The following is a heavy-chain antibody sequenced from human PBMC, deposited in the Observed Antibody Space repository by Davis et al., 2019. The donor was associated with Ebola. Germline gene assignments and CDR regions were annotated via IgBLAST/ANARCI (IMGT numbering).Heavy chain of an antibody. V-gene: IGHV3-30*04. D-gene: IGHD2-8*01. CDR3: AKDQFEVYAILWSYGMDV. CDR1: GFTFSSYA. J-gene: IGHJ6*02. CDR2: ISYDGSNK. Sequence: GESLKISCAASGFTFSSYAMHWVRQAPGKGLEWVAVISYDGSNKYYADSVKGRFTISRDNSKNTLYLQMNSLRAEDTAVYYCAKDQFEVYAILWSYGMDVWGQGTTVTVSS.